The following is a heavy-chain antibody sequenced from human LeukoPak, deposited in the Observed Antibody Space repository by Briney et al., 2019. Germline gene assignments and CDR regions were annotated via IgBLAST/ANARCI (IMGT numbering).Heavy chain of an antibody. Sequence: ASVKVSCKASGYTFTSYYMHWVRQAPGQGLEWMGIINPSGGSTSYAQKFQGRVTMTRDTSTSTVYMELSSLRSEDTAVYYCARVPRIAVAGTVWSYFDYWGQGTLVTVSS. D-gene: IGHD6-19*01. J-gene: IGHJ4*02. CDR3: ARVPRIAVAGTVWSYFDY. V-gene: IGHV1-46*01. CDR1: GYTFTSYY. CDR2: INPSGGST.